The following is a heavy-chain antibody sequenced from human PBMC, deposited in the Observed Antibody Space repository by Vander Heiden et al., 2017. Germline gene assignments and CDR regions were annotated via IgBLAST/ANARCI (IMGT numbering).Heavy chain of an antibody. Sequence: LKSRVTISVDTSKNQFSLKLSSVTAADTAVYYCARGRGTVTTYRDYYYYGMDVWGQGTTVTVSS. V-gene: IGHV4-34*01. D-gene: IGHD4-4*01. J-gene: IGHJ6*02. CDR3: ARGRGTVTTYRDYYYYGMDV.